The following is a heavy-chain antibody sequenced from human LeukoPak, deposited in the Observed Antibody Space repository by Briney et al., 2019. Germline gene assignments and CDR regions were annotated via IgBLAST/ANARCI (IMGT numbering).Heavy chain of an antibody. Sequence: PGWSLRLSCAASGFIFSNSWMRWFRQVPGKGLEWVANMDQDGKEKNYVASVKGRFTISRNNTKNSLFLQMNSLTAEDTAVYYCAKNLHYDSHDFWGRGALVTVPS. CDR3: AKNLHYDSHDF. CDR1: GFIFSNSW. J-gene: IGHJ4*02. D-gene: IGHD3-3*01. V-gene: IGHV3-7*01. CDR2: MDQDGKEK.